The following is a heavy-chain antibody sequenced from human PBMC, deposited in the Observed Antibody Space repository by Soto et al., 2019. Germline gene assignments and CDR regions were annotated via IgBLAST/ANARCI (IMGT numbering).Heavy chain of an antibody. J-gene: IGHJ5*02. V-gene: IGHV1-8*01. Sequence: VSVKVSCKASGYTFTSYDIIWVRQATGQGLEYLGWMNPNSGNTAYVQKFQGRVTMTWDTSITTAYMELSSLRSEDTAVYFCARGIKYGAYSRWFDPWGQGTLVTVSP. CDR1: GYTFTSYD. D-gene: IGHD4-17*01. CDR2: MNPNSGNT. CDR3: ARGIKYGAYSRWFDP.